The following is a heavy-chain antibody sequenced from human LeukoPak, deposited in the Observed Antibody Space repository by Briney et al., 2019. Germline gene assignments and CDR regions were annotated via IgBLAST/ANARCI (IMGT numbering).Heavy chain of an antibody. Sequence: QTGGSLRLSCAASGFIFSNYAMTWVRQAPGKGLEWVSIIGGVSESFYYADSVKGRFTVSRDNSKDTLYLQINSLRDEDTAVYYCARRWLGDPYGMDVWGQGTTVSVPS. CDR3: ARRWLGDPYGMDV. J-gene: IGHJ6*02. D-gene: IGHD3-10*01. CDR2: IGGVSESF. CDR1: GFIFSNYA. V-gene: IGHV3-23*01.